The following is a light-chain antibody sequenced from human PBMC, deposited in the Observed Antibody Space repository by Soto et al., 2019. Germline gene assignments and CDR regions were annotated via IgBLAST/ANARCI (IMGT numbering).Light chain of an antibody. J-gene: IGLJ1*01. CDR2: EVS. CDR1: SSDVGGYNS. Sequence: QSALTQPLSASGSPGQSVTISCTGTSSDVGGYNSVSWYQHHPGKAPKLMIYEVSKRPSGVPDRFSGSKSANTASLTVSGLQAEDEADYYCSSYAGSNNYVFGTGTKLTVL. CDR3: SSYAGSNNYV. V-gene: IGLV2-8*01.